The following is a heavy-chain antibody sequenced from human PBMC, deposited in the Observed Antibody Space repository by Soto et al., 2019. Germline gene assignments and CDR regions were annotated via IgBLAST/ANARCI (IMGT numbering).Heavy chain of an antibody. CDR1: GDSIGTTHSY. V-gene: IGHV4-39*01. CDR3: ARHEGNGNVCPLDY. J-gene: IGHJ4*02. Sequence: QVQLLESGPGLVKPSETLSLTCTVSGDSIGTTHSYWAWIRQSPGKGLEWIGNIHYSGSTYYMPSLRSRVTLSVDTSKNQFSLRLTSVTAEDTAVYYCARHEGNGNVCPLDYWGQGILVTVSS. D-gene: IGHD2-8*01. CDR2: IHYSGST.